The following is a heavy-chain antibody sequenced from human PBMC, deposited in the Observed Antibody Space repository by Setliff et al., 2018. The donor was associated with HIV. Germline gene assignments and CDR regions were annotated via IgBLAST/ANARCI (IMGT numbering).Heavy chain of an antibody. V-gene: IGHV3-23*01. CDR3: ATYAYGSGRLDY. Sequence: PGGSLRLSCAGSGFTFNNFWMAWARQAPGKGLEWVSAIGMSGITTYYGGSVKGRFTISRDNSRNTLYLQMNGLRAEDTAVYYCATYAYGSGRLDYWGQGTLVTVSS. D-gene: IGHD2-2*01. CDR2: IGMSGITT. J-gene: IGHJ4*02. CDR1: GFTFNNFW.